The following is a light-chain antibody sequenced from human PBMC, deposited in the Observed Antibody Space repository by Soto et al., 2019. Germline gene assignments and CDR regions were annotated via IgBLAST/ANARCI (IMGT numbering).Light chain of an antibody. J-gene: IGLJ3*02. CDR3: SSYTKTSTLVV. Sequence: QSALTQPASVSGSPGQSITISCTGTSNDIGAYNYVSWYQQSPDKAPKLLIYDVNNRPSGVSTLFSGSKSGNTASLTISGLLAEDEADYYCSSYTKTSTLVVFGGGTKVTVL. CDR1: SNDIGAYNY. V-gene: IGLV2-14*01. CDR2: DVN.